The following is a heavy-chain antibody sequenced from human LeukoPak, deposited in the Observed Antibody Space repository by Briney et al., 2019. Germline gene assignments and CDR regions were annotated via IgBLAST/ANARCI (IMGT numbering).Heavy chain of an antibody. Sequence: GGSLRLSCAASGFTFSSYSMNWVRQAPGRGLEWVSSISSSSSYIYYADSVKGRFTISRDNAKNSLYLQMNSLRAEDTAVYYCARGGESYYGSGSHDYWGQGTLITVSS. CDR2: ISSSSSYI. D-gene: IGHD3-10*01. CDR1: GFTFSSYS. V-gene: IGHV3-21*01. CDR3: ARGGESYYGSGSHDY. J-gene: IGHJ4*02.